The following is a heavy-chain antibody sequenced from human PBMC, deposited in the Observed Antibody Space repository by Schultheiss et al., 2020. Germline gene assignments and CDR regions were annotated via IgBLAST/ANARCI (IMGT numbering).Heavy chain of an antibody. CDR1: GFTFSNAW. CDR2: ISGSGGST. CDR3: VAQVFVPQY. J-gene: IGHJ4*02. V-gene: IGHV3-23*01. D-gene: IGHD3-16*02. Sequence: GESLKISCAASGFTFSNAWMSWVRQAPGKGLEWVSAISGSGGSTYYADSVKGRFTISRDNSKNTLYLQMNSLRAEDTAVYYCVAQVFVPQYWGRGTRVTVSS.